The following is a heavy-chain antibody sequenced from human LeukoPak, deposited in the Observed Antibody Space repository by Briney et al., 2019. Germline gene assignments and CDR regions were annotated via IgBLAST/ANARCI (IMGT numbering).Heavy chain of an antibody. CDR3: AKGSGGSCHSATDY. CDR2: ICGSSSST. CDR1: GFSFSSYA. Sequence: GGSLRLSCAASGFSFSSYAMNWIRQAPGKGLEWVSVICGSSSSTYYVDSVKGRFTISRDNSKNTLYLQMNSLRAEDTAIYYCAKGSGGSCHSATDYWRQRTLVTVSS. D-gene: IGHD2-15*01. J-gene: IGHJ4*02. V-gene: IGHV3-23*01.